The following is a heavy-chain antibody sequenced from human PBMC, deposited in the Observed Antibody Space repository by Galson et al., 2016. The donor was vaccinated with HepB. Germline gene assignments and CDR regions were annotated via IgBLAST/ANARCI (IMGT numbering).Heavy chain of an antibody. CDR3: ARARPWEHGYGMDV. J-gene: IGHJ6*02. CDR1: GGSIRSNSYS. D-gene: IGHD1-26*01. V-gene: IGHV4-39*06. CDR2: MYYSGST. Sequence: ETLSLTCTVAGGSIRSNSYSWAWIRQPPGKELEWIGSMYYSGSTYYNVSLKTRVTISFTTSETEFVLTLTSVTAADTAVYYCARARPWEHGYGMDVWGQGTTVIVSS.